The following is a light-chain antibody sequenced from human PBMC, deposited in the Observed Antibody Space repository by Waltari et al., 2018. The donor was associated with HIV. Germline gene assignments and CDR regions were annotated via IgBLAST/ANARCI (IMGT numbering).Light chain of an antibody. V-gene: IGLV10-54*01. CDR1: SNNVGFQG. Sequence: QAGLTQPPSVSKGLRQTATLTCTGNSNNVGFQGAAWLQQHQGHPPKLLSYRNNYRPLGISERFSASRSGNTASLTISGLQPEDEADYYCSAWDSSLNVWVFGGGTKLTVL. CDR2: RNN. J-gene: IGLJ3*02. CDR3: SAWDSSLNVWV.